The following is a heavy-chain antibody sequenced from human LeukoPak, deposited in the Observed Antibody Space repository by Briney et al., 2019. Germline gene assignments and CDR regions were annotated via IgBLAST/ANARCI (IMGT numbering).Heavy chain of an antibody. V-gene: IGHV4-39*07. Sequence: SETLSLTCTVSGGSISSSSYYWGWIRQPPGKGLEWIGSIYYSGSTYYNPSLKSRVTISVDTSKNQFSLKLSSVTAADTAVYYCARGPTLIAARIKYNWFDPWGQGTLVTVSS. D-gene: IGHD6-6*01. J-gene: IGHJ5*02. CDR2: IYYSGST. CDR3: ARGPTLIAARIKYNWFDP. CDR1: GGSISSSSYY.